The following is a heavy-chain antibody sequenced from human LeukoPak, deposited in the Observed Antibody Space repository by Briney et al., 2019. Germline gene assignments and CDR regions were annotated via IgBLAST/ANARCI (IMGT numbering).Heavy chain of an antibody. D-gene: IGHD3/OR15-3a*01. Sequence: GGSLRLSCAASGFTFSSYSMNWVRQAPGKGLEGVSSISSSSSYIYYADSVKGRFTISKDNAKNSLYLQMNSLRAEDTAVYYCARDGLGNSWFDPWGQGTLVTVSS. J-gene: IGHJ5*02. V-gene: IGHV3-21*01. CDR2: ISSSSSYI. CDR1: GFTFSSYS. CDR3: ARDGLGNSWFDP.